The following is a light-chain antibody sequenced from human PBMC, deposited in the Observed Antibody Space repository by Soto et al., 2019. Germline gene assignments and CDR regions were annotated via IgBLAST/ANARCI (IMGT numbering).Light chain of an antibody. CDR3: QQYSSYSPYT. CDR2: EAS. J-gene: IGKJ2*01. V-gene: IGKV1-5*03. Sequence: DIQMTQSPSTLSASIGDRVTITCRASQTVYTWLAWYQQKPGTAPKLLIYEASTLHSGVPSRFTGSGSGTDFTLVISRLQPDDFATYYCQQYSSYSPYTFGQGTKVEI. CDR1: QTVYTW.